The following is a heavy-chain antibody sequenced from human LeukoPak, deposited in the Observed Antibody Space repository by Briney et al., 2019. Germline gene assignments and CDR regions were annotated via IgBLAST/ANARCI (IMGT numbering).Heavy chain of an antibody. D-gene: IGHD2-15*01. V-gene: IGHV1-2*02. CDR2: INPSSGGT. Sequence: ASVTVSCKASGYTFTGYYMHWVRQAPGQGLEWMGWINPSSGGTNYAQKFQGRVTMTRDTSISTAYMELSRLRSDDTAVYYCATDTATPFDYWGQGTLVTVSS. CDR1: GYTFTGYY. J-gene: IGHJ4*02. CDR3: ATDTATPFDY.